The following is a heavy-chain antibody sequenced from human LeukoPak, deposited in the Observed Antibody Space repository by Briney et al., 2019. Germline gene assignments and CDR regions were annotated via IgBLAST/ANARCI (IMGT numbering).Heavy chain of an antibody. D-gene: IGHD5-12*01. J-gene: IGHJ6*03. Sequence: GRSLRLSCAASGFTFSSYGMHWVRQAPGKGLEWVAVISYDGSNKYYADSVKGRFTISRDNSKNTLYLQMKSLRAEDTAVYYCAKGGGYEAQYYYYYLDVWGKGTTVTISS. CDR1: GFTFSSYG. V-gene: IGHV3-30*18. CDR3: AKGGGYEAQYYYYYLDV. CDR2: ISYDGSNK.